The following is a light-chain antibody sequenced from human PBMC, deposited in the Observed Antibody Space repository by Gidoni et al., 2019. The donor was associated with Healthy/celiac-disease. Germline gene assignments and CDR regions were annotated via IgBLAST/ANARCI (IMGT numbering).Light chain of an antibody. CDR2: EAS. Sequence: DIQMTQSPSTLSASVGVRVTITCRPSQSISSWLAWYQQKPGKAPKLLIYEASSLESGVTSRFSSSGCRAEFTLTISSQQPDDFATYCCQQYNSYWTFGQGTKVEIK. V-gene: IGKV1-5*01. CDR1: QSISSW. CDR3: QQYNSYWT. J-gene: IGKJ1*01.